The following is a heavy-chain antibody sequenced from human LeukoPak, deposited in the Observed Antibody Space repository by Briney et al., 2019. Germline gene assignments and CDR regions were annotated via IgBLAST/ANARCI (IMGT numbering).Heavy chain of an antibody. CDR2: IIPIFGTA. J-gene: IGHJ6*03. Sequence: SVKVSCKASGGTFSSYAISWARQAPGQGLEWMGGIIPIFGTANYAQKFQGRVTITTDESTSTAYMELSSLRSEDTAVYYCARGYCSSTSCYPDYYYYYMDVWGKGTTVTVSS. CDR3: ARGYCSSTSCYPDYYYYYMDV. CDR1: GGTFSSYA. V-gene: IGHV1-69*05. D-gene: IGHD2-2*01.